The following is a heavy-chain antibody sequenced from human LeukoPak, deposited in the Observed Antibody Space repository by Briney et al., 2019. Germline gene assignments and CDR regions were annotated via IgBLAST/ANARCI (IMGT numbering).Heavy chain of an antibody. V-gene: IGHV3-30*03. D-gene: IGHD3-16*02. CDR2: ISFDGSNE. CDR3: AREEHDYVWGSYRYYYYYGIDV. Sequence: PGGSLRLSCAASGFTFSSYAMSWVRQSPGRGLEWVSFISFDGSNEFYADSLKGRFTISRDNSKDTLYLQMDSLRAEDTALYYCAREEHDYVWGSYRYYYYYGIDVWGQGTTVTVSS. CDR1: GFTFSSYA. J-gene: IGHJ6*02.